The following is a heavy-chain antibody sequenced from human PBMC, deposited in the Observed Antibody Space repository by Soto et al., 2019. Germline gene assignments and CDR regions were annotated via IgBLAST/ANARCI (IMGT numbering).Heavy chain of an antibody. CDR3: ARGQRFYDFWSGYTGEHYYSGMDV. CDR1: GGSISSYY. CDR2: IYYSGST. J-gene: IGHJ6*02. V-gene: IGHV4-59*01. Sequence: SETLSLTCTVSGGSISSYYWSWIRQAPGKGLEWIGYIYYSGSTNYNPSLKSRVTISVDTSKNQFSLKLSSVTAADTAVYYCARGQRFYDFWSGYTGEHYYSGMDVWGQGTTVTVSS. D-gene: IGHD3-3*01.